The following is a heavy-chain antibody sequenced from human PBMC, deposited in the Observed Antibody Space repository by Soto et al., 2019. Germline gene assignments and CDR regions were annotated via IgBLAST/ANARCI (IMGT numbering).Heavy chain of an antibody. V-gene: IGHV3-23*01. J-gene: IGHJ6*02. CDR3: AKLPVIKAYYYYQGMDV. CDR2: ISGSGIST. Sequence: PGGSLRLSCAASGLPFSTYPMNWVRQAPGKGLEWVSGISGSGISTFYADSVKGRFTISRDNSNNTLFLQMYSLRAEDTAVYYCAKLPVIKAYYYYQGMDVWGQGTTVTVSS. CDR1: GLPFSTYP.